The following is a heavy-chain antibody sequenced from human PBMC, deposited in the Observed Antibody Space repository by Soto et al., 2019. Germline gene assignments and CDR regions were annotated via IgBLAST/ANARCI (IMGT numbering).Heavy chain of an antibody. D-gene: IGHD5-18*01. CDR3: AKDIAAGYGPYYYYYGMDV. Sequence: ASVKVSCKASGYTFTSYGISWVRQAPGQGLEWMGWISAYNGNTNYAQKLQGRVTMTTDTSTSTAYMELRSLRSEDTALYYCAKDIAAGYGPYYYYYGMDVWGQGTTVTVSS. J-gene: IGHJ6*02. V-gene: IGHV1-18*01. CDR2: ISAYNGNT. CDR1: GYTFTSYG.